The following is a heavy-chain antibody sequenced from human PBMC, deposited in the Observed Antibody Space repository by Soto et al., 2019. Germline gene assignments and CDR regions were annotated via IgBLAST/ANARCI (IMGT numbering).Heavy chain of an antibody. V-gene: IGHV3-33*01. J-gene: IGHJ4*02. Sequence: GGSLRLSCAASGFTFSSYGMHLVRQAPGKGLECVSVIWYDGSNKYCADSVKGRFTISRDNSKNTLYLQMNSLRAEDTAVYYCARLKQWLTDYWGQGTLVTVSS. D-gene: IGHD6-19*01. CDR3: ARLKQWLTDY. CDR2: IWYDGSNK. CDR1: GFTFSSYG.